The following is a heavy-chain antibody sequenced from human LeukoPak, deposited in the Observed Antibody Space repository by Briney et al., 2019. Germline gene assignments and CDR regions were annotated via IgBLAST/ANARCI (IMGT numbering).Heavy chain of an antibody. CDR2: ISSDGSTT. J-gene: IGHJ4*02. Sequence: QPGGSLRRSCAGSGFTFSRNWMHWVRQAPGKGLVWVSRISSDGSTTSYADSVKGRFTISRDNAKNSLYLQMNSLRAEDTAVYYCARAEFTMVRGVIRDYFDYWGQGTLVTVSS. CDR1: GFTFSRNW. CDR3: ARAEFTMVRGVIRDYFDY. V-gene: IGHV3-74*01. D-gene: IGHD3-10*01.